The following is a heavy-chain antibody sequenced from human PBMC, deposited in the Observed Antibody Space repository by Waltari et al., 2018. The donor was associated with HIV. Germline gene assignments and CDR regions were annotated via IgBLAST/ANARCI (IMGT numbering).Heavy chain of an antibody. CDR2: IWNDVSNK. V-gene: IGHV3-33*01. CDR3: ARDRATFYDSSGYYFGY. J-gene: IGHJ4*02. D-gene: IGHD3-22*01. CDR1: GFTFSSYG. Sequence: QVQLVESGGGVVQPGRSLRLSCAASGFTFSSYGMHWVRQAPGRGLEWVAVIWNDVSNKYYADSVKGRFTISRDNSKNTLYLQMNSLRAEDTAVYYCARDRATFYDSSGYYFGYWGQGTLVTVSS.